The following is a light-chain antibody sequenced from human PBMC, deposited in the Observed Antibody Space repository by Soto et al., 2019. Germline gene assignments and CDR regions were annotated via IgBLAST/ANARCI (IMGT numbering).Light chain of an antibody. CDR3: ATWDDSLSVLYV. J-gene: IGLJ1*01. CDR2: RNN. V-gene: IGLV1-47*01. CDR1: GSNIGSNT. Sequence: SVLTQPPSASGTPVQTGSISCSGSGSNIGSNTVYWYQQFPGTAPKLHIYRNNRRPSAVPHRFSGSKSGTSASLAISGLRSEDEADYYCATWDDSLSVLYVFGDGTKVTVL.